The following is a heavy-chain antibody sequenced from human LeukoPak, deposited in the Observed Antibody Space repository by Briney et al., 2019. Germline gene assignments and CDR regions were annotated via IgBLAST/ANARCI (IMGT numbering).Heavy chain of an antibody. J-gene: IGHJ3*02. CDR3: ARDLRFGGAFDI. V-gene: IGHV3-30*01. CDR1: GFTFSSYA. Sequence: GRSLRLSCAASGFTFSSYAVHWVRQAPGKGLEWVAVISYDGSNKYYADSVKGRFTISRDNSKNTLYLQMNSLRAEDTAVYYCARDLRFGGAFDIWGQGTMVTVSS. D-gene: IGHD3-3*01. CDR2: ISYDGSNK.